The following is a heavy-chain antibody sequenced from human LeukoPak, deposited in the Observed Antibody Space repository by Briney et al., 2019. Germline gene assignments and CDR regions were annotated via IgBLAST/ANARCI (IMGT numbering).Heavy chain of an antibody. Sequence: ASVKVSCKASGYTFTSYGISWVRQAPGQGLEWMGWISAYNGNTNYAQKLQGRVTMTTDTSTSTAYMELRSLRSDDTAVYYCARDREESYLSYYYYYYMDVWGKGTTVTVSS. J-gene: IGHJ6*03. D-gene: IGHD1-26*01. CDR3: ARDREESYLSYYYYYYMDV. V-gene: IGHV1-18*01. CDR1: GYTFTSYG. CDR2: ISAYNGNT.